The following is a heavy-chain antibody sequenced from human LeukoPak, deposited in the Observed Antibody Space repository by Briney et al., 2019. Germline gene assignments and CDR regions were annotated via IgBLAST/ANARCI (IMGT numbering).Heavy chain of an antibody. CDR3: ARGAQLWGGEFDY. D-gene: IGHD5-18*01. J-gene: IGHJ4*02. CDR2: INPNSGGT. V-gene: IGHV1-2*04. Sequence: EASVKVSCKASGYTFTGYYMHWVRQAPGQELEWMGWINPNSGGTNYAQKFQGWVTMTRDTSISTAYMELSRLRSDDTAVYYCARGAQLWGGEFDYWGQGTLVTVSS. CDR1: GYTFTGYY.